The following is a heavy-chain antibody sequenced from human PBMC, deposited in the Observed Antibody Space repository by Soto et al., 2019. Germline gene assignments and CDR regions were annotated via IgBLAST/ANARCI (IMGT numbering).Heavy chain of an antibody. CDR3: ARERKSTVVNRVGPSYYFDY. D-gene: IGHD2-15*01. J-gene: IGHJ4*02. V-gene: IGHV3-30-3*01. Sequence: GGSLRLSCAASGFTFSSYAMHWVRQAPGKGLEWVAVISYDGSNKYYADSVKGRFTISRDNSKNTLYLQMNSLRAEDTAVYYCARERKSTVVNRVGPSYYFDYWGQGTMVTVYS. CDR2: ISYDGSNK. CDR1: GFTFSSYA.